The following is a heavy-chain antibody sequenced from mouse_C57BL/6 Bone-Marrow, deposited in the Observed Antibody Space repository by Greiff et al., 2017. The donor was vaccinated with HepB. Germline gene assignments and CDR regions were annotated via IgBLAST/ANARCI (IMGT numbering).Heavy chain of an antibody. Sequence: EVMLVESGEGLVKPGGSLKLSCAASGFTFSSYAMSWVRQTPEKRLEWVAYISSGGDYIYYADTVKGRFTISRDNARNTLYLQMSSLKSEDTAMYYCTREDGSSPFAYWGQGTLVTVSA. V-gene: IGHV5-9-1*02. J-gene: IGHJ3*01. CDR3: TREDGSSPFAY. CDR2: ISSGGDYI. CDR1: GFTFSSYA. D-gene: IGHD1-1*01.